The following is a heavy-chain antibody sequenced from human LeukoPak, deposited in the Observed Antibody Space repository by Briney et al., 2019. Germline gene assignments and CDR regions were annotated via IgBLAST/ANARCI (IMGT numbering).Heavy chain of an antibody. CDR3: ARGSYYYAMYYFDY. CDR2: ISAYNGNT. Sequence: APVKVSCKASGYTFTSYGITWVRQAPGQGLEWMGWISAYNGNTDYAQNLQGRVTMTTDTSTSTAYMELRSLRSDDTAVYYCARGSYYYAMYYFDYWGQGTLVTVSS. D-gene: IGHD3-10*01. J-gene: IGHJ4*02. CDR1: GYTFTSYG. V-gene: IGHV1-18*01.